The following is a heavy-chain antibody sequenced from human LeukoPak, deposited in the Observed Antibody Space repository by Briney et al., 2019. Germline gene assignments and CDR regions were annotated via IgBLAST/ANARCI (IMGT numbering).Heavy chain of an antibody. CDR2: IYPGDSDT. V-gene: IGHV5-51*01. CDR3: ARLQWELPDC. D-gene: IGHD1-26*01. Sequence: GESLKISCKASGYSFSSYWIGWVRQMPGKGLELMGIIYPGDSDTRYSPSFPGQVTISADKSINTAYVQWSSLRAPDTAIYYCARLQWELPDCWGQGTLVTVSS. J-gene: IGHJ4*02. CDR1: GYSFSSYW.